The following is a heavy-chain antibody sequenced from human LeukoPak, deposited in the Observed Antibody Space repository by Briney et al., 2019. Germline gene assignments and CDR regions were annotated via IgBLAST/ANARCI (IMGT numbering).Heavy chain of an antibody. CDR1: GYTFNNYG. J-gene: IGHJ4*02. V-gene: IGHV1-18*01. D-gene: IGHD3-10*01. CDR2: ISVYNGNT. CDR3: ARARRSGSSPFDH. Sequence: GASVKVSCKASGYTFNNYGITWVRQAPGQGLEWMGWISVYNGNTNYAQKLQGRLTMTTDTSTSTAYMELRSLRSDDTAVYYCARARRSGSSPFDHWGQGTLVTVSS.